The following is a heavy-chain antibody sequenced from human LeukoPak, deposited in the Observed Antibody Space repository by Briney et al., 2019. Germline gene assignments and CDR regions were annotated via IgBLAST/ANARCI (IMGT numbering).Heavy chain of an antibody. Sequence: PSETLFLTCTVSGGSISSYYWSWIRQPPGKGLEWIGYIYYSGSTNYNPSLKSRVTISVDTSKNQFSLKLSSVTAADTAVYYCARRSGSSSPFDYWGQGTLVTVSS. J-gene: IGHJ4*02. CDR3: ARRSGSSSPFDY. CDR2: IYYSGST. V-gene: IGHV4-59*08. CDR1: GGSISSYY. D-gene: IGHD6-13*01.